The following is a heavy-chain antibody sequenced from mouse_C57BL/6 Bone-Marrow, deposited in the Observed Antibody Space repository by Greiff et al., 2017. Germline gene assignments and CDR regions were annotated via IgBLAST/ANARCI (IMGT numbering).Heavy chain of an antibody. CDR2: IDPENGDT. CDR1: GFNIKDDY. CDR3: TTPYYYGSSSDY. J-gene: IGHJ2*01. Sequence: VQLKQSGAELVRPGASVKLSCTASGFNIKDDYMHWVKQRPEQGLEWIGWIDPENGDTEYASKFQGKATITADTSSNTAYLQLSSLTSEDTAVYYCTTPYYYGSSSDYWGQGTTLTVSS. V-gene: IGHV14-4*01. D-gene: IGHD1-1*01.